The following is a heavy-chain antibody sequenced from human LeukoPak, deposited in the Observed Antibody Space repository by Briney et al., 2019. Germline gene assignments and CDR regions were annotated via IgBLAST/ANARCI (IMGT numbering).Heavy chain of an antibody. D-gene: IGHD6-6*01. CDR1: GGYLWGCN. CDR2: INHSGST. J-gene: IGHJ4*02. CDR3: ARVRWDSSSSEDY. Sequence: PSVTLSINCAVKGGYLWGCNWRWKRQPPGKGLEKIGEINHSGSTNYNPSLKSRVTISVDRSKNQFSLRLTSVTAADTAVYYCARVRWDSSSSEDYWGQGTLVTVSS. V-gene: IGHV4-34*01.